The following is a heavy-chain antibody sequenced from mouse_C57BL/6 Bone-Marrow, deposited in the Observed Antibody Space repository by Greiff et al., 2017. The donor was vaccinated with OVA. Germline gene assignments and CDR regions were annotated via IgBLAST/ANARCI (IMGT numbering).Heavy chain of an antibody. CDR1: GFNIKNTY. CDR2: IDPANGNT. D-gene: IGHD3-2*02. J-gene: IGHJ4*01. CDR3: ASGSCYVDYAMDY. V-gene: IGHV14-3*01. Sequence: EVKVVESVAELVRPGASVKLSCTASGFNIKNTYMHWVKQRPEQGLEWIGRIDPANGNTKYAPKVQGKATIPADTSSNTAYLQLSSLTSEDTAIYYCASGSCYVDYAMDYWGQGTSVTVSS.